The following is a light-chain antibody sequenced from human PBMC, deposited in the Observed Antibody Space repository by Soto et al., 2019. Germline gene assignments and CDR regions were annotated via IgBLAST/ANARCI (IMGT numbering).Light chain of an antibody. J-gene: IGKJ4*01. CDR1: QSVSSY. Sequence: IVLTQSPGTLSLSPGERATLSCRASQSVSSYLAWYQQKPGQAPRLLIYDASNRATGIPARFSGRGSGTDFTLTISRLEPEDFAVYYCQQYGNSPPITFGGGTKVDIK. CDR2: DAS. V-gene: IGKV3-20*01. CDR3: QQYGNSPPIT.